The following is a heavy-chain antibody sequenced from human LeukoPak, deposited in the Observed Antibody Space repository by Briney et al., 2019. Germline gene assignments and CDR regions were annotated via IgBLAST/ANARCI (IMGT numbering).Heavy chain of an antibody. CDR2: IKEDGSET. CDR3: ARDDGFRTVDY. D-gene: IGHD1-14*01. Sequence: PGGSLRLSCAASGFSFSNYWMSWVRQAPGKGLEWVSNIKEDGSETYYVDSVKGRFTISRDNAKTSLYLQMNSLRAEDTAVYYCARDDGFRTVDYWGQGTLVTVSS. V-gene: IGHV3-7*01. J-gene: IGHJ4*02. CDR1: GFSFSNYW.